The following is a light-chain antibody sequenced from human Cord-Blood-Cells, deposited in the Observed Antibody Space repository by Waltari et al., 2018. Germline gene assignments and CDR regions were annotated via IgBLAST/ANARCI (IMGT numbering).Light chain of an antibody. CDR2: GKN. Sequence: SPELTHDAAVSVALGQTVRITCQGDSLRSYYESWYQQKPGQAPVLVLYGKNNRPSGTQDRFSGSSSGNTASLTSTGAQAEDEADYYCNSRDSSGNHVVFGGGTKLTVL. J-gene: IGLJ2*01. CDR1: SLRSYY. CDR3: NSRDSSGNHVV. V-gene: IGLV3-19*01.